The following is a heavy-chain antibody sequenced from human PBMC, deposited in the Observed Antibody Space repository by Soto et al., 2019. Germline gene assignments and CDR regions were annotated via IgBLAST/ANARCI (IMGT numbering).Heavy chain of an antibody. CDR1: GGSIDTYY. D-gene: IGHD6-25*01. CDR3: ARLIRGAAAAFDS. V-gene: IGHV4-59*08. J-gene: IGHJ4*02. Sequence: QVQLQESGPGLVKPSETLSLTCTVSGGSIDTYYWSWIRQPPGKGLEYIGYISHTGTTGSNPSLKGRVTLSIDTSKNQFSLNLSSVAASDTASYYCARLIRGAAAAFDSWGQGSLVTVSS. CDR2: ISHTGTT.